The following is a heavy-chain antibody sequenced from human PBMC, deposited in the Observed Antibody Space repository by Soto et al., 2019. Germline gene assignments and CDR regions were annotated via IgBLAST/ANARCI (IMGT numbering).Heavy chain of an antibody. J-gene: IGHJ6*03. D-gene: IGHD4-17*01. Sequence: EVLLVESGGGLVQPARHLRLSCAASGFNFENYAMHWVRQAPGKGLEWVSGISWNSGQLDYAGSVRGRFTISRDNGKNTLNLEMNSLRPDDTALYFCAKDKSTGEYSYYRYMDVWGRGTTVIVSS. V-gene: IGHV3-9*01. CDR2: ISWNSGQL. CDR3: AKDKSTGEYSYYRYMDV. CDR1: GFNFENYA.